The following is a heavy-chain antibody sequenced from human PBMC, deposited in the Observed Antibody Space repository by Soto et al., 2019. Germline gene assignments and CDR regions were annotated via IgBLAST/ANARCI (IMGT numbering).Heavy chain of an antibody. V-gene: IGHV1-2*02. J-gene: IGHJ6*02. Sequence: SVKVSRKASRYTFTGNYMQRVRQAPGQGLERMGWINPNSGGTNYAQNFRGSVTMTRDTSIRSAYMELSRLRSDDTAVYYCARDGQYYGSGKDGMVVWGQGTTVTVSS. CDR2: INPNSGGT. CDR1: RYTFTGNY. CDR3: ARDGQYYGSGKDGMVV. D-gene: IGHD3-10*01.